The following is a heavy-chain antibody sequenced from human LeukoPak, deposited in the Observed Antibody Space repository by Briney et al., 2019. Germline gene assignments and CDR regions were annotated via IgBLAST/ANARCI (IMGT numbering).Heavy chain of an antibody. V-gene: IGHV3-9*01. Sequence: GGSLRLSCAASGFTFDDYAMHWVRHTPGKGLEWFSGISWNSGSIGYADSVKGRFTISRDNSKNTLYLQMNSLRAEDTAVYYCAKGKIRVYYFDYWGQGTLVTVSS. CDR3: AKGKIRVYYFDY. CDR1: GFTFDDYA. J-gene: IGHJ4*02. CDR2: ISWNSGSI. D-gene: IGHD2-8*01.